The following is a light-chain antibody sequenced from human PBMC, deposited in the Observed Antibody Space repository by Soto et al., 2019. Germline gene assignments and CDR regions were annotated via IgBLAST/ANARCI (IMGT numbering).Light chain of an antibody. CDR1: QGISNS. Sequence: DIQMTQSPSSLSASVGDRVTSTCRASQGISNSLAWYQQNAGKSPKLLIYAASNLQSGVPSRFSGSGSGTDFSLTISSLQPEDVATYYCQTYNSARVTFGGGTKVEMK. CDR3: QTYNSARVT. CDR2: AAS. V-gene: IGKV1-27*01. J-gene: IGKJ4*01.